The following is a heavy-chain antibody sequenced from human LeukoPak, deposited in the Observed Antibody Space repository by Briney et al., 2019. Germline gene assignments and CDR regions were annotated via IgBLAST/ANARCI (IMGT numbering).Heavy chain of an antibody. D-gene: IGHD3-22*01. CDR1: GFTFDDHA. V-gene: IGHV3-9*01. Sequence: GRSLRLSCAASGFTFDDHAMYWVRQAPGKGLEWVSGINWDGSRIGYADAVKGRFTISRDSAKKSLYLQMNSLRTEDTALYYCARASYYYDTSGLGALDIWGQGTLVTVSS. CDR3: ARASYYYDTSGLGALDI. CDR2: INWDGSRI. J-gene: IGHJ3*02.